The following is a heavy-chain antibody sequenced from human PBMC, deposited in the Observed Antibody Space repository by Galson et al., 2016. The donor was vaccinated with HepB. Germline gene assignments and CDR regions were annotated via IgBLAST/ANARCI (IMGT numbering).Heavy chain of an antibody. CDR1: GFIFSDYY. CDR3: AVINRGWYQAGY. V-gene: IGHV3-11*03. D-gene: IGHD6-19*01. J-gene: IGHJ6*02. CDR2: ISSYSSYT. Sequence: SLRLSCAASGFIFSDYYMSWIRQAPGKGLEWVSYISSYSSYTIYADSVKGRFTISRHNLKNTVYLQMNSLRTEDTAVYYCAVINRGWYQAGYWGQGTTVTVSS.